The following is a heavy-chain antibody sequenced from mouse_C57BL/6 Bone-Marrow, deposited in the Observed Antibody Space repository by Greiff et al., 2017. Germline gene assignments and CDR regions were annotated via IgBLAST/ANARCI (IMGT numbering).Heavy chain of an antibody. J-gene: IGHJ4*01. V-gene: IGHV10-1*01. D-gene: IGHD4-1*01. CDR3: VRQTGTGDYYAMDY. Sequence: EVKLVESGGGLVQPKGSLTLSCAASGFSFNTYAMNWVRQAPGKGLEWVARIRSKSNNYATYYADSVKDRFTISRDDSESMLYLQMNNLKTEDTAMYYCVRQTGTGDYYAMDYWGQGTSVTVSS. CDR2: IRSKSNNYAT. CDR1: GFSFNTYA.